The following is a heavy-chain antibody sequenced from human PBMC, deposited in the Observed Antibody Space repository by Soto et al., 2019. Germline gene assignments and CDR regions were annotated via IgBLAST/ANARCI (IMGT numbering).Heavy chain of an antibody. V-gene: IGHV3-23*01. J-gene: IGHJ4*02. CDR1: GIIFSNYA. D-gene: IGHD6-19*01. Sequence: RLSCAASGIIFSNYAMSWVRQAPGKGLEWISAISGDGVSKLYADSVRGRFTISRDNAANTLYLQIASLRSDDTALYYCAKQDRLYGVAVAFDSWGQGTLVTVSS. CDR3: AKQDRLYGVAVAFDS. CDR2: ISGDGVSK.